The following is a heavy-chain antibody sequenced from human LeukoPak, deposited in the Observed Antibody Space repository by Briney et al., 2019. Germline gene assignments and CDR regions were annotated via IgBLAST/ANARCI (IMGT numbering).Heavy chain of an antibody. CDR1: GFTFSDYY. CDR2: ISSSGSTI. D-gene: IGHD2-2*01. J-gene: IGHJ4*02. CDR3: ARPLVPQVVPAAMRDY. V-gene: IGHV3-11*01. Sequence: PGGSLRLSCAASGFTFSDYYMSWIRQAPGKGLEWVSYISSSGSTIYYADSVKGRFTISRDNAKNSLYLQMNSLRAEDTAVYYYARPLVPQVVPAAMRDYWGQGTLVTVSS.